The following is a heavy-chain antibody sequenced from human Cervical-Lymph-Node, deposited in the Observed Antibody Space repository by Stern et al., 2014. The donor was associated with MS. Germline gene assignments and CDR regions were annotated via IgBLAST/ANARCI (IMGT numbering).Heavy chain of an antibody. J-gene: IGHJ6*02. V-gene: IGHV3-30*18. CDR3: AKDRLFCSGGGCYGMDV. D-gene: IGHD2-15*01. Sequence: VQLVESGGGVVQPGRSLRLSCAASGFTLRSYGMHWVHQAPGQGLEWVAVISNDGNEKDYTDSVKGRFTISRDNSKNTLYLQMNSLSTEDTAMYYCAKDRLFCSGGGCYGMDVWGQGTTVTVSS. CDR2: ISNDGNEK. CDR1: GFTLRSYG.